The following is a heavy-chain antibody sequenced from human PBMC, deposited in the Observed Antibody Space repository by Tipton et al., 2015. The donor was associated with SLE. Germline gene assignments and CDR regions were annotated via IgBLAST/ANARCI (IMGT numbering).Heavy chain of an antibody. V-gene: IGHV4-31*03. CDR2: IYYSGST. CDR3: ARERSSSFQH. J-gene: IGHJ1*01. D-gene: IGHD6-6*01. CDR1: GGSISSHY. Sequence: TLSLTCTVSGGSISSHYRSWIRQHPGKGLEWIGYIYYSGSTYYNPSLKSRVTISVDTSKNQFSLKLSSVTAADTAVYYCARERSSSFQHWGQGTLVTVSS.